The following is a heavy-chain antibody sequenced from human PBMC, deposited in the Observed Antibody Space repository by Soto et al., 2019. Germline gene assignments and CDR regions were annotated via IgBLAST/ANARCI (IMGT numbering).Heavy chain of an antibody. D-gene: IGHD1-26*01. CDR3: ARRGSGSYYDY. CDR2: ISGSGDST. Sequence: EVQLLESGGGLVQPGGSLRLSCAASGFTFSSYAMRWVRQAPGKGLEWVSAISGSGDSTYYADSVKGRFTTSIDNSKNTLYLQMNSLRAEDTAVYYCARRGSGSYYDYWCQGTLVTVSS. CDR1: GFTFSSYA. J-gene: IGHJ4*02. V-gene: IGHV3-23*01.